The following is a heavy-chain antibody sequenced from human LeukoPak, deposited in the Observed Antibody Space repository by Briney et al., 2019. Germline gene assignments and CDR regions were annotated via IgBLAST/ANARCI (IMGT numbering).Heavy chain of an antibody. CDR2: IYPGDSDT. Sequence: GESLKISCKAHGYSFTSYWIGWVRQMPGKGLEWMGIIYPGDSDTRYSPSFQGQVTISADKSISTAYLQWSSLKASDTAMYYCALGILGYCSGGSCYSVWGWFDPWGQGTLVTVSS. CDR3: ALGILGYCSGGSCYSVWGWFDP. D-gene: IGHD2-15*01. CDR1: GYSFTSYW. J-gene: IGHJ5*02. V-gene: IGHV5-51*01.